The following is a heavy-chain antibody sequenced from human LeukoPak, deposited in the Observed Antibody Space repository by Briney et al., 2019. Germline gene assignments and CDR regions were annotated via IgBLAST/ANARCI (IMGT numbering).Heavy chain of an antibody. J-gene: IGHJ5*02. CDR3: ARDPLHIVVVTAKPSNWFDP. V-gene: IGHV4-38-2*02. CDR1: GYSISSGYC. D-gene: IGHD2-21*02. CDR2: IYHSGIT. Sequence: SETLSLTCAVSGYSISSGYCWGWIRQPPGKGLEWIGSIYHSGITYYNPSLKSRVTISVDTSKNQFSLKLRSVTAADTAVYYCARDPLHIVVVTAKPSNWFDPWGQGTLVTVSS.